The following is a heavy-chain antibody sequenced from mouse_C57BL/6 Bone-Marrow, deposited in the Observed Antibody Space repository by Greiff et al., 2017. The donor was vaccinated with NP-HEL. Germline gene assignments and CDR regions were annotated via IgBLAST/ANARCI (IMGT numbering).Heavy chain of an antibody. CDR3: DYEDWYFDV. CDR1: GYTFTDYY. D-gene: IGHD2-4*01. CDR2: INPYNGGT. J-gene: IGHJ1*03. Sequence: VQLQQSGPVLVKPGASVKMSCKASGYTFTDYYMNWVKQSHGKSLEWIGVINPYNGGTSYNQKFKGKATLTVDKSSSTAYMELNSLTSEDSAVYYCDYEDWYFDVWGTGTTVTVSS. V-gene: IGHV1-19*01.